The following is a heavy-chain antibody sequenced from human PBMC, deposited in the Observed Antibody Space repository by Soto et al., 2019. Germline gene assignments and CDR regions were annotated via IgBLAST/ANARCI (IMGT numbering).Heavy chain of an antibody. D-gene: IGHD2-15*01. J-gene: IGHJ3*02. Sequence: EVQLVESGGGLVKPGGSLRLSCAASGFTFSSYSMNWVRQAPGKGLEWVSSISSSSSYIYYADSVKGGFTISRDNAKNSLYLQMNSLRAEDTAVYYCARGYCSGGSCYVAAFDIWGQGTMVTVSS. CDR2: ISSSSSYI. V-gene: IGHV3-21*01. CDR3: ARGYCSGGSCYVAAFDI. CDR1: GFTFSSYS.